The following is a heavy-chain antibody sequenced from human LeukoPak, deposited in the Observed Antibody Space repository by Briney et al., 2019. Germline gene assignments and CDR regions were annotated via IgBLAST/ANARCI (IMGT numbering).Heavy chain of an antibody. Sequence: GGSLRLSCAASGFTVSSKHMTWVRQAPGKGLEWVSVVYSGGTTYYADSVKGRFTISRDNSKNTLYLQMNSLRAEDTAVYYCARSDWFGELSEVIHFDYWGQGTLVTVSS. V-gene: IGHV3-53*05. CDR1: GFTVSSKH. CDR3: ARSDWFGELSEVIHFDY. D-gene: IGHD3-10*01. J-gene: IGHJ4*02. CDR2: VYSGGTT.